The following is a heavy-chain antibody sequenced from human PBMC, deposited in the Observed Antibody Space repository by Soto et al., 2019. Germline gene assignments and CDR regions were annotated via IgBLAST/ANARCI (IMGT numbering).Heavy chain of an antibody. CDR2: INPSGGTT. CDR1: GYTFTSYY. CDR3: ARDLAKGGVSAGFDY. J-gene: IGHJ4*02. V-gene: IGHV1-46*01. D-gene: IGHD2-8*01. Sequence: ASVKVSCKASGYTFTSYYIHWVRQRQAPGQGLEWLGIINPSGGTTTYAQKFQGRVTMTRDTSTSTVYMTLSRLTSEDTAVYYCARDLAKGGVSAGFDYWGQGTLVTVSS.